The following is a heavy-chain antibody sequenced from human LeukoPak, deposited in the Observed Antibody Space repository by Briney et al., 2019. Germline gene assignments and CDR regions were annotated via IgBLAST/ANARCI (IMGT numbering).Heavy chain of an antibody. CDR3: ARDPARLVSRDYYYYMDV. Sequence: PGGSLRLSCEVSGFPFTLYNMNWVRQAPGKGLEWLSYISSSTNTIYYADSVKGRFTISRDNAKNSLYLQMNSLRAEDTAVYYCARDPARLVSRDYYYYMDVWGKGTTVTVSS. CDR2: ISSSTNTI. J-gene: IGHJ6*03. D-gene: IGHD2-21*01. CDR1: GFPFTLYN. V-gene: IGHV3-48*04.